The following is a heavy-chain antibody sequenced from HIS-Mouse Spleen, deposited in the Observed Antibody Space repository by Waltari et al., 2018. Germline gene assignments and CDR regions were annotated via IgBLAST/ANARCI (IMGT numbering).Heavy chain of an antibody. J-gene: IGHJ2*01. Sequence: QLQLQESGPGLVKPSETLSLTCTVSGGSISSSSYYWGWIRQPPGKGLEWIGSIYYSGGTYYKPSLKSRVTISVDTSKSQFSLKLSSGTAADTAVYYCAREIPYSSSWYDWYFDLWGRGTLVTVSS. D-gene: IGHD6-13*01. CDR3: AREIPYSSSWYDWYFDL. V-gene: IGHV4-39*07. CDR2: IYYSGGT. CDR1: GGSISSSSYY.